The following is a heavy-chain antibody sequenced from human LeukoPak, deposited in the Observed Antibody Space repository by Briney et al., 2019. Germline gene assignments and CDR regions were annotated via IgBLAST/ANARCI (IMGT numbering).Heavy chain of an antibody. J-gene: IGHJ5*02. CDR1: GGSFSGYY. Sequence: SETLSLTCAVYGGSFSGYYWSWVRQPPGKGLEWIGEINHSGSTNYNPSLKSRVTISVDTSTNQFSLKLSSVTAADTAVYYCARGVRGVVVVPAARIRFDPWGQGTLVTVSS. D-gene: IGHD2-2*01. CDR3: ARGVRGVVVVPAARIRFDP. V-gene: IGHV4-34*01. CDR2: INHSGST.